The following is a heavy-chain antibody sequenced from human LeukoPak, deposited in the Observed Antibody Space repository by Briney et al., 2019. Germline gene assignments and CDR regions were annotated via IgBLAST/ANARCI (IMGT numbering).Heavy chain of an antibody. D-gene: IGHD7-27*01. CDR2: INHSGST. CDR3: ARAWGPPGYFDY. J-gene: IGHJ4*02. CDR1: GGSFSGYY. V-gene: IGHV4-34*01. Sequence: SETLSLTCAVYGGSFSGYYWSWIRQPPGKGLEWIGEINHSGSTNYNPSLKSRVTISVDTSKNQFSLKLSSVTAADTAVYYCARAWGPPGYFDYWGQGTLVTVSS.